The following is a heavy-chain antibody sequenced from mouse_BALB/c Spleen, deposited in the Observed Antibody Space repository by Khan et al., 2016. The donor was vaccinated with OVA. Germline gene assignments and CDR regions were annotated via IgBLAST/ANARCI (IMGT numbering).Heavy chain of an antibody. D-gene: IGHD1-1*01. Sequence: IQLVQSGPELVKPGASMKISCKASGYSFTDYTMNWVKQSHGKNLEWIGLINPYNGFTSYNQEFKGKATLTVDKSSSTAYMELLSLTSEDSAVYYCARGNYYGSNSWFAYWGQGTLVTVSA. J-gene: IGHJ3*01. CDR2: INPYNGFT. V-gene: IGHV1S135*01. CDR1: GYSFTDYT. CDR3: ARGNYYGSNSWFAY.